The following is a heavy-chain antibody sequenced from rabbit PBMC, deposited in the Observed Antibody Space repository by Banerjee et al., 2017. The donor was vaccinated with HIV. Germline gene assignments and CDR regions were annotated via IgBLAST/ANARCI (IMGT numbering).Heavy chain of an antibody. CDR3: ARDYLGSGGYQFNL. Sequence: QQQLEESGGDLVKPEGSLTLTCTASGFSFSSGYDMCWVRQAPGKGLEWIACIYAGSSGSTEYASWAKGRFTISKTSSTTVTLQMTSLTAADTGTYFCARDYLGSGGYQFNLWGQGTLVTVS. CDR2: IYAGSSGST. J-gene: IGHJ4*01. CDR1: GFSFSSGYD. D-gene: IGHD1-1*01. V-gene: IGHV1S45*01.